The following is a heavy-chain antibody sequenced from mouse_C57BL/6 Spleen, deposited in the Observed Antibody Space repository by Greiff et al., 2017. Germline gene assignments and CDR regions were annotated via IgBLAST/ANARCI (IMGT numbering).Heavy chain of an antibody. CDR3: ARDYSNYLAY. D-gene: IGHD2-5*01. CDR1: GYTFTSYW. Sequence: QVQLQQPGAELVMPGASVKLSCKASGYTFTSYWMHWVKQRPGQGLEWIGEIDPSDSYTNYNQKFKGKSTLTVDKSSSTAYMQLSSLTSEDSAVYYCARDYSNYLAYWGQGTLVTVSA. J-gene: IGHJ3*01. CDR2: IDPSDSYT. V-gene: IGHV1-69*01.